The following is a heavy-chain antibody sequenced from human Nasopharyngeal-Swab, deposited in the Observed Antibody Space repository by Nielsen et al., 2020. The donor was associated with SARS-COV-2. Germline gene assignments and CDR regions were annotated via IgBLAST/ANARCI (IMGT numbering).Heavy chain of an antibody. D-gene: IGHD3-3*01. J-gene: IGHJ6*02. CDR2: IYTSGST. CDR3: ARGSRFTIFGVVPDYYYGMDV. V-gene: IGHV4-4*07. Sequence: PETLSLTCTVSGGSISSYYWSWIRQSAGKGLEWIGRIYTSGSTNYNPSLKSRVTMSVDTSKNQFSLKLSSVTAADTAVYYCARGSRFTIFGVVPDYYYGMDVWGQGTTVTVSS. CDR1: GGSISSYY.